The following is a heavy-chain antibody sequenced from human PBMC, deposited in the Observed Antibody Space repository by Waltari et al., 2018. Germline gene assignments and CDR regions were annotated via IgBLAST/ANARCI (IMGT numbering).Heavy chain of an antibody. D-gene: IGHD3-22*01. Sequence: QVQLVESGGGVVLPGRSLRLSCAASGFTFNNYAMHWVRQAPGKGLEWLGVISYDGAPQSYASSVKGRFTISRDNSKNTLFLQMNSLRSEDTALYYCARDYDRSGYSGPLDSWGLGTLVTVSS. CDR1: GFTFNNYA. J-gene: IGHJ4*02. CDR2: ISYDGAPQ. CDR3: ARDYDRSGYSGPLDS. V-gene: IGHV3-30*01.